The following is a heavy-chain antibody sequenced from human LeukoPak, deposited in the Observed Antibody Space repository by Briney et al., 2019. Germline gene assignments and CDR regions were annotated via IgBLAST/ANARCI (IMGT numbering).Heavy chain of an antibody. CDR2: ISGSGGST. V-gene: IGHV3-23*01. D-gene: IGHD3-9*01. CDR1: GFTFSTYG. Sequence: GGSLRLSCAASGFTFSTYGMTWVRQAPGKGLEWVSSISGSGGSTYYADSVKGRVTVSRDNSKSTLFLQMNSLRAEDTAVYYCAKDLGSHYDILTGPDYWGQGTLVTVSS. J-gene: IGHJ4*02. CDR3: AKDLGSHYDILTGPDY.